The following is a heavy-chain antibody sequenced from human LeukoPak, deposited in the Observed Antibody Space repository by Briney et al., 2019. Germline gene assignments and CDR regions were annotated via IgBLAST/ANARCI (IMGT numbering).Heavy chain of an antibody. J-gene: IGHJ4*02. Sequence: ASVKVSCKASGYTFTSYYMHWVRQAPGQGLEWMGWMNPNSGNTGYAQKFQGRVTMTRNTSISTAYMELSSLRSEDTAVYYCAREGIAAAGTGYWGQGTLVTVSS. D-gene: IGHD6-13*01. V-gene: IGHV1-8*02. CDR1: GYTFTSYY. CDR2: MNPNSGNT. CDR3: AREGIAAAGTGY.